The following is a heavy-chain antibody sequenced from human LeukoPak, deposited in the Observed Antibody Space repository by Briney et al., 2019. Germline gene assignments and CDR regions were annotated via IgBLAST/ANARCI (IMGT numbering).Heavy chain of an antibody. CDR1: GGSFSGYY. CDR3: ARGRYLTTSGGAAAGFLDY. J-gene: IGHJ4*02. CDR2: IDHSGST. Sequence: SETLSLTCAVSGGSFSGYYWNWIRQSPGKGLEWIGEIDHSGSTHYNPSLKSRVTISVDTSQTQLSLRLTSVTAADTAVYYCARGRYLTTSGGAAAGFLDYWGQGSLVTVST. D-gene: IGHD6-13*01. V-gene: IGHV4-34*01.